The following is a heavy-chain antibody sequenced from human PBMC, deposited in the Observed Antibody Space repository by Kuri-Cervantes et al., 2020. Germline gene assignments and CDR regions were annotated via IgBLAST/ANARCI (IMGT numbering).Heavy chain of an antibody. CDR2: ISYDGSNK. J-gene: IGHJ3*02. V-gene: IGHV3-30-3*01. Sequence: GGSLRLSCAASGFTFSSYAVHWVRQAPGKGLEWVAVISYDGSNKYYADSVKGRFTISRDNAKNSLYLQMNSLRAEDTAVYYCARVGQWLDRNDAFDIWGQGTMVTVSS. CDR1: GFTFSSYA. D-gene: IGHD6-19*01. CDR3: ARVGQWLDRNDAFDI.